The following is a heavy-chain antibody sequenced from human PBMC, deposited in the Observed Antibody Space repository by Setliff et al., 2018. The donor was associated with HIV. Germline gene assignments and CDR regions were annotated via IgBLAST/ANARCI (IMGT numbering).Heavy chain of an antibody. CDR2: IYYSGST. V-gene: IGHV4-39*07. J-gene: IGHJ4*01. Sequence: SETLSLTCTVSGGSISSSGYYWGWIRQPPGKGLEWIGSIYYSGSTYYNPSLKSRVSISIDTSKSQFSLKLTSVTAADTAVYFCARDPHYFDTSGYYSWFYFDYWGHGTLVTVSS. D-gene: IGHD3-22*01. CDR1: GGSISSSGYY. CDR3: ARDPHYFDTSGYYSWFYFDY.